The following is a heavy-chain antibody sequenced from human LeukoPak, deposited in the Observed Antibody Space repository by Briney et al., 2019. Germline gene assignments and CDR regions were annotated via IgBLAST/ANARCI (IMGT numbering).Heavy chain of an antibody. D-gene: IGHD3-3*01. J-gene: IGHJ1*01. CDR1: GFTFSNSG. CDR2: ISDSGGST. CDR3: ATGAYYAD. V-gene: IGHV3-23*01. Sequence: RGSLRLSCAASGFTFSNSGMSWVRQALGKGLEWVSTISDSGGSTYYADSVKGRFTISRDNSKNTLYLQMNSLRVDDTAVYYCATGAYYADWGQGTLVTVSS.